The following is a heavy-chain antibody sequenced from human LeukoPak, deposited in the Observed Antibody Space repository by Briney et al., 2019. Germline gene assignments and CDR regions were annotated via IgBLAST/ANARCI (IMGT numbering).Heavy chain of an antibody. V-gene: IGHV1-18*01. D-gene: IGHD3-16*02. Sequence: ASVKVTCMASGYTFTSYGFSWVRQAPGQGLEWMGWISTYNGDTNYAQELQDRVTMTTDTSASTAYMELRSLRSDDTAVYYCARGLGTYPEIPLDYWGQGTLVAVSS. CDR2: ISTYNGDT. CDR1: GYTFTSYG. CDR3: ARGLGTYPEIPLDY. J-gene: IGHJ4*02.